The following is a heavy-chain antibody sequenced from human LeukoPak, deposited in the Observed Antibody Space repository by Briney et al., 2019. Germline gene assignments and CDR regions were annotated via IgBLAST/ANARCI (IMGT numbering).Heavy chain of an antibody. CDR2: IYYSGST. V-gene: IGHV4-31*03. CDR3: ARVPAAMGIFRGYYFDY. D-gene: IGHD2-2*01. CDR1: GGSISSGGYY. Sequence: SETLSLTCTVSGGSISSGGYYWSWIRQHPGKGLEWIGYIYYSGSTYYNPPLKSRVTISVDTSKNQFSLKLSSVTAADTAVYYCARVPAAMGIFRGYYFDYWGQGTLVTVSS. J-gene: IGHJ4*02.